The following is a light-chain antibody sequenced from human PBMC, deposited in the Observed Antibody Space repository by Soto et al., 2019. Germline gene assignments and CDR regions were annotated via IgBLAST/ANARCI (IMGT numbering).Light chain of an antibody. Sequence: DIPLTQSPLSLSVTPGQPASISCSSSQSVLHSDGKTHLYWYLQRPAQSPLLLIDEVSRRFSGVPDRFSGSGSGTEFTLTVSRLEAEDVGVYYCMQTKQLPETFGQATKLDIK. CDR1: QSVLHSDGKTH. CDR3: MQTKQLPET. CDR2: EVS. V-gene: IGKV2-29*02. J-gene: IGKJ1*01.